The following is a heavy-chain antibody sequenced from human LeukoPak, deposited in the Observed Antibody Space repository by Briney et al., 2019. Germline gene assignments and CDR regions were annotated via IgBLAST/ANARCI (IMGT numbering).Heavy chain of an antibody. V-gene: IGHV1-18*01. CDR1: GYTFTSYG. CDR2: ISAYNGNT. J-gene: IGHJ5*02. CDR3: ARDPPYINDYGDYYNWFDP. D-gene: IGHD4-17*01. Sequence: ASVKVSCKASGYTFTSYGISWVRQAPGQGLEWMGWISAYNGNTNYAQKLQGRVTMTTDTSTSTAYMELRSLRSDDTAVYYCARDPPYINDYGDYYNWFDPWGQGTLVTVSS.